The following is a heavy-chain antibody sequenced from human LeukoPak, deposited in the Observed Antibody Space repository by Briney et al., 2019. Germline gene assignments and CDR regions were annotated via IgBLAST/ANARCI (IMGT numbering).Heavy chain of an antibody. CDR3: AKDLGWIQFGY. J-gene: IGHJ4*02. CDR1: GFTFSSYA. D-gene: IGHD5-18*01. Sequence: GGSLRLSCAASGFTFSSYAMSWVRQAPGKGLEWVSVISGSGGSTYYADSVKGRFTISRDNSKNTLYLQMNSLRVEDTAVYYCAKDLGWIQFGYWGQGALVTVSS. CDR2: ISGSGGST. V-gene: IGHV3-23*01.